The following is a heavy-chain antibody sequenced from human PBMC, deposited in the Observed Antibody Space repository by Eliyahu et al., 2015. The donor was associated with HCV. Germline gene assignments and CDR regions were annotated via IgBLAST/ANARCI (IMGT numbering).Heavy chain of an antibody. CDR2: ISPFNGDT. V-gene: IGHV1-18*01. CDR3: ARRLRSGSQPETH. D-gene: IGHD1-26*01. Sequence: QVQLVQSGGEVKKPGASVKVSCKTSGYTFVDYGLSWVRQAPGQGLEWMGWISPFNGDTYLAPRFQGRATLTTERSTATGFMELRTLASDDTAVYFCARRLRSGSQPETHWGQGTLVTVSS. CDR1: GYTFVDYG. J-gene: IGHJ4*02.